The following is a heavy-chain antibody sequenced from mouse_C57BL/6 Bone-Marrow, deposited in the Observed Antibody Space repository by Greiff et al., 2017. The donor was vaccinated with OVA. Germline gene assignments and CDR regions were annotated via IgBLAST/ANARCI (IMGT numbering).Heavy chain of an antibody. V-gene: IGHV1-63*01. CDR3: ARWRGYDGYYYAMDY. CDR1: GYTFTNYW. J-gene: IGHJ4*01. CDR2: IYPGGGYT. Sequence: QVQLQQSGAELVRPGTSVKMSCKASGYTFTNYWIGWAKQRPGHGLEWIGDIYPGGGYTNYNEKFKGKATLTADKSSSTAYMQFSSLTSEDSAIYYCARWRGYDGYYYAMDYWGQGTSVTVSS. D-gene: IGHD2-2*01.